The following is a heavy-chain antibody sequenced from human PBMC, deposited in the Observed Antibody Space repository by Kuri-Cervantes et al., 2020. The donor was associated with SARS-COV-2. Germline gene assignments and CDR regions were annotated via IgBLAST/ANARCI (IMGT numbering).Heavy chain of an antibody. CDR2: INHSGST. J-gene: IGHJ5*02. D-gene: IGHD3-3*01. CDR3: ARHRKHITIFGVVEDWFDP. CDR1: GGSFSGYY. V-gene: IGHV4-34*01. Sequence: SETLSLTCAVYGGSFSGYYWSWIRQPPGKGLEWIGEINHSGSTNYNPSLKSRVTISVDTSKNQFSLKLSSVTAADTAVYYCARHRKHITIFGVVEDWFDPWGQGTLVTGYS.